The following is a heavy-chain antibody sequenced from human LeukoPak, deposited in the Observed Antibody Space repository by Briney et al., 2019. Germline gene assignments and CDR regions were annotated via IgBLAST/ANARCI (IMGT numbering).Heavy chain of an antibody. CDR3: TRLWGVTTARYYMDV. Sequence: PGGSLRLSCAASGFTFSNAWMSWVRQASGKGLEWVGRIRSKANSYATAYAASVKGRFTISRDDSKNTAYLQMNSLKTEDTAVYYCTRLWGVTTARYYMDVWGKGTTVTVSS. J-gene: IGHJ6*03. V-gene: IGHV3-73*01. CDR2: IRSKANSYAT. D-gene: IGHD4-17*01. CDR1: GFTFSNAW.